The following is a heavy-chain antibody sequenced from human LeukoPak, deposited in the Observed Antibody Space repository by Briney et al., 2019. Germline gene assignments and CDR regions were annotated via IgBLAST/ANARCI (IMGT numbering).Heavy chain of an antibody. CDR2: ISYDGSNK. Sequence: GGSLRLSCAASGFTFSIYGMHWVRQAPGKGLECLAVISYDGSNKYYADSVKGRFTISRDNSKNTLYLQMNSLRAEDTAVYYCAKSPADYGDDLFDCWGQGTLVTVSS. CDR3: AKSPADYGDDLFDC. D-gene: IGHD4-17*01. CDR1: GFTFSIYG. V-gene: IGHV3-30*18. J-gene: IGHJ4*02.